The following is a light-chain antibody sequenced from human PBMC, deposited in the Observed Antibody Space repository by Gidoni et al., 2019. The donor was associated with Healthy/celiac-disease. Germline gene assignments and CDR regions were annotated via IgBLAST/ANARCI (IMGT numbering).Light chain of an antibody. CDR1: QSVLYSSNNKNY. Sequence: DIVMTQSPDSLAVSLGERATINCKSSQSVLYSSNNKNYLAWYQQKPGQPPKLLIYWASTRESGVPDRFSGSGSGTDFTLTISSLQAEEVAVYYCQQYYSTPTWTFGQXTKVEIK. CDR3: QQYYSTPTWT. CDR2: WAS. V-gene: IGKV4-1*01. J-gene: IGKJ1*01.